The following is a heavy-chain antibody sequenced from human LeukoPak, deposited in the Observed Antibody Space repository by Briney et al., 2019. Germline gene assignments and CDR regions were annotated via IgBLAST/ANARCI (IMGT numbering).Heavy chain of an antibody. Sequence: GESLKISCKGSGYSFITYKIGWVRQMPGKGLEWMGIIYPGDSDTRYSPSFQGQVTISADKFISTAYLQWSSLKASDTAMYYCARKALQDYYFDYWGQGTLVTVSS. V-gene: IGHV5-51*01. D-gene: IGHD2-15*01. J-gene: IGHJ4*02. CDR3: ARKALQDYYFDY. CDR2: IYPGDSDT. CDR1: GYSFITYK.